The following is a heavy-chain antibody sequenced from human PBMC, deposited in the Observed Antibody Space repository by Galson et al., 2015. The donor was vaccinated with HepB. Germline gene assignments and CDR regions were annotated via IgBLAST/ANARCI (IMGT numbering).Heavy chain of an antibody. V-gene: IGHV3-74*01. J-gene: IGHJ4*02. D-gene: IGHD5-24*01. CDR3: ARASWGLDDYSNGGPTDY. CDR1: GFTFSDYA. CDR2: IQRDGVTT. Sequence: SLRLSCAVSGFTFSDYATHWVRQVPGKGLLWVSRIQRDGVTTNYADSVKGRFIISRDNAKNSLYLQMTSLRAEDTAVYYCARASWGLDDYSNGGPTDYWGQGTLVTVSS.